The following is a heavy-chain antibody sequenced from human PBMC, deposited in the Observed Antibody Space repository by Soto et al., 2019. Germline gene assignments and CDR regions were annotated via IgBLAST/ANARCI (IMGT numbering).Heavy chain of an antibody. CDR3: ARVMYSSSWYELDY. V-gene: IGHV3-48*02. CDR2: ISSSSSTI. J-gene: IGHJ4*02. CDR1: GFTFSSYS. D-gene: IGHD6-13*01. Sequence: EVQLVESGGGLVQPGGSLRLSCAASGFTFSSYSMNWVRQAPGKGLEWVSYISSSSSTIYYADSVKGRFTISRDNAKNSLYLQVNSLRDEDTAVYYCARVMYSSSWYELDYWGQGTLVTVSS.